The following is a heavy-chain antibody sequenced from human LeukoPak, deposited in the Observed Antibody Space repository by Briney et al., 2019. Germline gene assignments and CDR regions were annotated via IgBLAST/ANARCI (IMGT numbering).Heavy chain of an antibody. CDR1: GGSFSGYY. D-gene: IGHD3-22*01. J-gene: IGHJ3*02. CDR3: ARYSSGYYFSAFDI. Sequence: SETLSLTCAVYGGSFSGYYWSWIRQPPGRGLEWIGEINHSGSTNYNPSLKSRVTISVDTSKNQFSLKLSSVTAADTAVYYCARYSSGYYFSAFDIWGQGTMVTVSS. CDR2: INHSGST. V-gene: IGHV4-34*01.